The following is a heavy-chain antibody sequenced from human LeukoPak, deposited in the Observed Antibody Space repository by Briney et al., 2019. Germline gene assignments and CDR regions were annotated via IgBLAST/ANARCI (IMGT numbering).Heavy chain of an antibody. Sequence: GASVKVSCKASGGTFSSYAISWVRQAPGQGLEWMGGIIPIFGTANYAQKFQGRVTITADKSTSTAYMELSSLRSEDTAVYYCASRTYPPSLLLWFGEFKTGFDPWGQGTLVTVSS. V-gene: IGHV1-69*06. CDR3: ASRTYPPSLLLWFGEFKTGFDP. CDR2: IIPIFGTA. D-gene: IGHD3-10*01. CDR1: GGTFSSYA. J-gene: IGHJ5*02.